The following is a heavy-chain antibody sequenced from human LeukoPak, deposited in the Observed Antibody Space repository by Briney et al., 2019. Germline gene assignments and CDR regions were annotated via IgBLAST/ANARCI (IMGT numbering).Heavy chain of an antibody. J-gene: IGHJ6*03. CDR1: GFTFSGSA. CDR3: TSGGSSSFPHYYYYYTDV. V-gene: IGHV3-73*01. D-gene: IGHD6-6*01. CDR2: IRSKANSYAT. Sequence: PGGSLKLSCAASGFTFSGSAMHWVRQASGKGLEWVGRIRSKANSYATAYAASVKGRFTISRDDSKNTAYLQMNSLKTEDTAVYYCTSGGSSSFPHYYYYYTDVWGKGTTVTVSS.